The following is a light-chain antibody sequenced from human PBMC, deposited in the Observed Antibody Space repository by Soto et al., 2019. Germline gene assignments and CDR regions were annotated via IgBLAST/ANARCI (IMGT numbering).Light chain of an antibody. CDR2: DAS. J-gene: IGKJ2*01. CDR3: QQYDTYLYT. Sequence: DIQMNQSPSTVSASVGDSVTITCRASQPISRWLVWYQQKPGKAANLLIYDASTLESGVPSSFSGSGSGTEYPLTSSSLPPDDFATYYCQQYDTYLYTFGQGTKLEIK. V-gene: IGKV1-5*01. CDR1: QPISRW.